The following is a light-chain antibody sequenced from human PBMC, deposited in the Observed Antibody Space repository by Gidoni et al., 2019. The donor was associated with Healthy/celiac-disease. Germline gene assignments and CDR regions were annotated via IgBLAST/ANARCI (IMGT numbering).Light chain of an antibody. CDR1: QSVSSY. CDR3: QQRSNWPLFT. Sequence: EIVLTQSPATLSLSPGERATLSCRASQSVSSYLAWYQQKPGQAPRLLIYDASNRATGIPARCSGRGSGTDFTLTISSLEPEDFAVYYCQQRSNWPLFTFXPXTKVDIK. J-gene: IGKJ3*01. CDR2: DAS. V-gene: IGKV3-11*01.